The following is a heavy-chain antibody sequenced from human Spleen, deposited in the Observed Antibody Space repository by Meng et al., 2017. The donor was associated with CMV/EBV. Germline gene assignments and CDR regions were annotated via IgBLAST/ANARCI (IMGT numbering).Heavy chain of an antibody. CDR2: IKEDVTGN. CDR1: GFTFNRYS. D-gene: IGHD3-3*01. J-gene: IGHJ6*02. CDR3: AGGVPAAIGYYDFWSGYLYGMDV. V-gene: IGHV3-7*01. Sequence: GGSLRLSCAASGFTFNRYSMNWVRQAPGRGLEWVANIKEDVTGNNYADSVKGRFTISRDNAKNSLYLQMNSLRAEDTAVYYCAGGVPAAIGYYDFWSGYLYGMDVWGQGTTVTVSS.